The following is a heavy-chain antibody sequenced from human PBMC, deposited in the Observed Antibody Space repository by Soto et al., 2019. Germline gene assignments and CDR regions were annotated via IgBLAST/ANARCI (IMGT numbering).Heavy chain of an antibody. V-gene: IGHV4-39*01. D-gene: IGHD2-2*01. CDR2: IYYSGST. CDR3: ARHGIVVVPAATGDFDY. CDR1: GGSISSSSYY. J-gene: IGHJ4*02. Sequence: QLQLQESGPGLVKPSETLSLTCTVSGGSISSSSYYWGWIRQPPGKGLEWIGSIYYSGSTYYNPSLKSRVTISVDTSKNQFSLKLSSVTAADTAVYYCARHGIVVVPAATGDFDYWGQGTLVTVSS.